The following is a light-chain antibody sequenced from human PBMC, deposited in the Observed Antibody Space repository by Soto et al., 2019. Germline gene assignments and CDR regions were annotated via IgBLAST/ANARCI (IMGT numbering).Light chain of an antibody. V-gene: IGKV3-15*01. Sequence: EIVMTQSPATLSVSPGERATLSCRASQSVSSNLAWYQQKPGQAPRLLIYGASTRATGISARFSGSGSGTEFNLTISSLQSEDFAVYFCHQYNKWPSFTFGGGTKVEIK. J-gene: IGKJ4*01. CDR1: QSVSSN. CDR2: GAS. CDR3: HQYNKWPSFT.